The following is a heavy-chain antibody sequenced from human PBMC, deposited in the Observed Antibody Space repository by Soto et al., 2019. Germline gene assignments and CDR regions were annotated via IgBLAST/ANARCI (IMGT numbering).Heavy chain of an antibody. CDR2: IFYSGST. D-gene: IGHD1-7*01. V-gene: IGHV4-31*03. CDR1: GGSLSAGAYY. J-gene: IGHJ4*02. Sequence: PSETLSLTCTVAGGSLSAGAYYWTWIRQHPGKGLEWIGYIFYSGSTSYDPSLDSRLSMSVDTSKNQFSLKLTSVTSADTAVYFCARGTSGNYVFDYWGPGTLVTVSS. CDR3: ARGTSGNYVFDY.